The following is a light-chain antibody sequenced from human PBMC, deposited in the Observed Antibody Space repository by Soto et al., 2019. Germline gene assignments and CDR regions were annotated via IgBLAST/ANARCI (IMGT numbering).Light chain of an antibody. CDR3: QQYNSYPWT. CDR1: QSISNW. CDR2: DAS. Sequence: DIQMTQSPSTLSASVVDRVTITCRASQSISNWLAWYQQKPGKAPKLLIYDASSLESGVPSRFSGSGSGTEFTLTISSLQPDDFATFYCQQYNSYPWTFGQGTKVDIK. V-gene: IGKV1-5*01. J-gene: IGKJ1*01.